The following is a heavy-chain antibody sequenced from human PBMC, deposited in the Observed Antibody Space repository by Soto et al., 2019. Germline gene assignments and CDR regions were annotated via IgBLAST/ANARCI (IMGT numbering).Heavy chain of an antibody. J-gene: IGHJ4*02. D-gene: IGHD1-26*01. Sequence: EVQLVESGGGLVQPGGSLRLSCTASGFTFSNHWMSWVRQAPGKGLERVASIKEDGSEKYYVDSVKGRFTISRDNAKNSLYLQMNSPRAEDTAVYYCAKEYRWGQGTLVTVSS. CDR1: GFTFSNHW. CDR3: AKEYR. V-gene: IGHV3-7*01. CDR2: IKEDGSEK.